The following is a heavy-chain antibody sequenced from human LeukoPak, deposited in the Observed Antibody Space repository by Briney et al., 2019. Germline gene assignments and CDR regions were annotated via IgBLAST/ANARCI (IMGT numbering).Heavy chain of an antibody. Sequence: ASVKVSCKASGYTFTGYYMHWVRQAPGQGLEWMGWINPNSVGTNYAQKFQGWVTMTRDTSISTAYMELSRLRSDDTAVYYCARAYDILTGYYNAFDIWGQGTMVTVSS. V-gene: IGHV1-2*04. CDR3: ARAYDILTGYYNAFDI. D-gene: IGHD3-9*01. CDR1: GYTFTGYY. CDR2: INPNSVGT. J-gene: IGHJ3*02.